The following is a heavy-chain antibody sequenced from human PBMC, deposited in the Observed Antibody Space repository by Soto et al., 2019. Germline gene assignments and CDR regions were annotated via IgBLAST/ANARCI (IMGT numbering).Heavy chain of an antibody. J-gene: IGHJ6*02. D-gene: IGHD6-6*01. Sequence: SETLSLTCTVSGGSISSGGYYWTWIRQHPGKGLEWIGYNYYSGITYYNPSLKSRVTISLDTSKNQFSLKLSSVTAADTAVYYCARGSSIAGPYYGTDVWGQGTTVTVSS. CDR3: ARGSSIAGPYYGTDV. CDR2: NYYSGIT. CDR1: GGSISSGGYY. V-gene: IGHV4-31*03.